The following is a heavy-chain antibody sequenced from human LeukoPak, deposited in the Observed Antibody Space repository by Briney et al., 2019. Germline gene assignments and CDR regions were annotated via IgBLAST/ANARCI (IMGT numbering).Heavy chain of an antibody. D-gene: IGHD3-3*01. CDR2: INHSGST. V-gene: IGHV4-34*01. CDR1: GGSFSGYY. CDR3: ARADDFSSPYQGYFDY. J-gene: IGHJ4*02. Sequence: PSETLSLTCAVYGGSFSGYYWSWIRQPPGKGLEWIGEINHSGSTNYNPSLKSRVTISVDTSKNQFSLKLSSVTAADTAVYYCARADDFSSPYQGYFDYWGQGTLVTVSS.